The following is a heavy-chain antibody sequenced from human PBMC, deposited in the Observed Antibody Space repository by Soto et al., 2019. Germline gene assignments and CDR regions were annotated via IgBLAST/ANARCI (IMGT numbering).Heavy chain of an antibody. CDR3: ARGYSSSSYHYYRMDV. CDR1: GYSFTSYW. V-gene: IGHV5-51*01. J-gene: IGHJ6*02. CDR2: IYPGDSDT. D-gene: IGHD6-13*01. Sequence: GESLKISCKGSGYSFTSYWIGWVRRKPGKGLEWMGTIYPGDSDTRYSPPFQGQVIFSADKSISTAYLQWSSLKASDTAMYYCARGYSSSSYHYYRMDVWGQGTTVTVSS.